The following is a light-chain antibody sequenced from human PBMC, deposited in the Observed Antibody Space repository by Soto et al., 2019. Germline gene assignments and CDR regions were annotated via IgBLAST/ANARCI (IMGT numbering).Light chain of an antibody. CDR1: QTISSNN. V-gene: IGKV3-20*01. Sequence: EIVLTQSPGTLSVSPGERATLSCRASQTISSNNLAWYQQKPGQAPSLLIYGTYSRATGIPDRFSGSGSGTDFTLTISSLEPEDSAIYYCQQYGSWTFGQGTKVEI. CDR2: GTY. J-gene: IGKJ1*01. CDR3: QQYGSWT.